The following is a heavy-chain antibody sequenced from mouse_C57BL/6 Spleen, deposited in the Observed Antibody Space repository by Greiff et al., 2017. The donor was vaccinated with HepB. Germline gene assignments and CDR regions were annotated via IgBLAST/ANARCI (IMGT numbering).Heavy chain of an antibody. CDR2: IDPSDSYT. J-gene: IGHJ1*03. CDR3: ARYRGYDYDWYFDV. Sequence: QVQLQQPGAELVMPGASVKLSCKASGYTFTSYWMHWVKQRPGQGLEWIGEIDPSDSYTNYNQKFKGKSTLTVDKSSSTAYMQLSSLTSEDSAVYYWARYRGYDYDWYFDVWGTGTTVTVSS. V-gene: IGHV1-69*01. CDR1: GYTFTSYW. D-gene: IGHD2-4*01.